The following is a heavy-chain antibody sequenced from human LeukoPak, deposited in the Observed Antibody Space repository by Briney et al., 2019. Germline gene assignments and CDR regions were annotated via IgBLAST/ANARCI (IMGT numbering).Heavy chain of an antibody. J-gene: IGHJ4*02. CDR1: GGSISSSSYY. V-gene: IGHV4-39*01. CDR3: ATFDREFDY. Sequence: SETLSLTCTVSGGSISSSSYYWGWIRQPPGKGLEWIGSIYDSGSTYYNPSLKSRVTISVDTSKNQFSLKLSSVTAADTAVYYCATFDREFDYWGQGTLVTVSS. CDR2: IYDSGST. D-gene: IGHD3-22*01.